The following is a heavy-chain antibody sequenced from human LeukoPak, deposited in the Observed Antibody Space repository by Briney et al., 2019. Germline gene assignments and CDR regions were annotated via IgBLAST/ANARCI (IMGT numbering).Heavy chain of an antibody. CDR2: IYPGDSDT. J-gene: IGHJ4*02. Sequence: GASLQISCKGSGYSFTSYWIGWVRQMPGKGLEWMGIIYPGDSDTRYSPSFQGQVTISADKSISTAYLQWSSLRASDTAIYYCARRAGSCSGGSCEYFEYWGQGTLVTVSS. CDR1: GYSFTSYW. D-gene: IGHD2-15*01. V-gene: IGHV5-51*01. CDR3: ARRAGSCSGGSCEYFEY.